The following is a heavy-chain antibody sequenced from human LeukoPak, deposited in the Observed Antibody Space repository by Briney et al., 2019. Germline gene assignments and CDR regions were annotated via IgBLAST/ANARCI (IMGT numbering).Heavy chain of an antibody. V-gene: IGHV4-59*01. CDR3: ASSNYYYDSSGYRPGYYFDY. Sequence: SETLSLTCTVSGGSISSYYWSWIRQPPGKGLEWIGYIYYSGSTNYNPSLKSRVTISVDTSKNQFSLKLSSVTAADTAVYYCASSNYYYDSSGYRPGYYFDYWGQGTLVTVSS. CDR2: IYYSGST. CDR1: GGSISSYY. J-gene: IGHJ4*02. D-gene: IGHD3-22*01.